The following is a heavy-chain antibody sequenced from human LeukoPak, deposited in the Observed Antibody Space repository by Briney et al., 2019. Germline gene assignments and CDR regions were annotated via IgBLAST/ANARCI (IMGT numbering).Heavy chain of an antibody. CDR2: IYYSGST. V-gene: IGHV4-39*01. D-gene: IGHD3-3*01. Sequence: AETLCLTCTVSGGSISIISYYSGWIRQPPGKGLEWLGSIYYSGSTYYNPSLKTRVTISVDPSKNQFSLKLSSVTAADTAVYYCARGRFLEWFINWFDPWGQGTLVTVSS. J-gene: IGHJ5*02. CDR3: ARGRFLEWFINWFDP. CDR1: GGSISIISYY.